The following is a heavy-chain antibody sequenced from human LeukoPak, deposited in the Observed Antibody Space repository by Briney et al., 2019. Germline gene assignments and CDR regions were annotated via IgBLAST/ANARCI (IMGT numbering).Heavy chain of an antibody. CDR2: ISSDGYNT. CDR1: GFTFNTYW. J-gene: IGHJ4*02. CDR3: ARGPRGDYFDY. V-gene: IGHV3-74*01. Sequence: GGSLRLSCAASGFTFNTYWMHWVRQAPGKGLVWVSRISSDGYNTNYADSVKGRFTISRDNAKNTLYLQMNSLRAEDTAVYYCARGPRGDYFDYWGQGTLVTVSS.